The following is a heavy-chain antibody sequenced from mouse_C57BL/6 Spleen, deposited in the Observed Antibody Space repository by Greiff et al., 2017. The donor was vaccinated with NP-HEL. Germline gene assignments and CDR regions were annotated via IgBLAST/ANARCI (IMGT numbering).Heavy chain of an antibody. V-gene: IGHV1-59*01. Sequence: VQLQQPGAELVRPGTSVKLSCKASGYTFTSYWMHWVKQRPGQGLEWIGVIDPSDSYTNYNQKFKGKATLTVDTSSSTAYMQLSSLTSEDSAVYYCARGNSSGYHYYAMDYWGQGTSVTVSS. CDR3: ARGNSSGYHYYAMDY. D-gene: IGHD3-2*02. CDR2: IDPSDSYT. CDR1: GYTFTSYW. J-gene: IGHJ4*01.